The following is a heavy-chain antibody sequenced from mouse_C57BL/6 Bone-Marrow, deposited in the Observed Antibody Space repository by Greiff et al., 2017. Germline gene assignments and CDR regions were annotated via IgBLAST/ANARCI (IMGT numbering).Heavy chain of an antibody. V-gene: IGHV14-4*01. CDR3: TLIYYDYDPAWFAY. J-gene: IGHJ3*01. Sequence: DVQPQESGAELVRPGASVKLSCTASGFNIKDDYMHWVKQRPEQGLEWIGWIDPENGDTEYASKFQGKATITADTSSNTAYLQLSSLTSEDTAVYYCTLIYYDYDPAWFAYWGQGTLVTVSA. CDR2: IDPENGDT. D-gene: IGHD2-4*01. CDR1: GFNIKDDY.